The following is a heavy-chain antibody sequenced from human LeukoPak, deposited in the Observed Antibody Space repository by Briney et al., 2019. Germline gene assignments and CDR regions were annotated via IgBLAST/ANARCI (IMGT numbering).Heavy chain of an antibody. CDR3: ARVSLGAAAGTSR. V-gene: IGHV3-21*01. D-gene: IGHD6-13*01. J-gene: IGHJ4*02. CDR1: GFTFSSYN. Sequence: GGSLRLSCAASGFTFSSYNMNWVRQAPGKGLEWVSSISSSSSCIYYTDSVKGRFTISRDNAKNPLYLQMNSLRADDTAIYYCARVSLGAAAGTSRWGQGTLVTVSS. CDR2: ISSSSSCI.